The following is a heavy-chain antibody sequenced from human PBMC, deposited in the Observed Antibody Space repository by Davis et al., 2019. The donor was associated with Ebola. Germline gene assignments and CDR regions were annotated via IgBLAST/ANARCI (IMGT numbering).Heavy chain of an antibody. J-gene: IGHJ5*02. CDR2: ISSSSSYI. V-gene: IGHV3-21*01. CDR3: ARAYVLVPAASFDP. Sequence: GESPNIPCAASGFTFSNYNMNWVRQAPGKGLEWVSSISSSSSYIYYADSVKCRFTISRDNAKNSLYLQMNSLRAEDTAVYYCARAYVLVPAASFDPWGQGTLVTVSS. CDR1: GFTFSNYN. D-gene: IGHD2-2*01.